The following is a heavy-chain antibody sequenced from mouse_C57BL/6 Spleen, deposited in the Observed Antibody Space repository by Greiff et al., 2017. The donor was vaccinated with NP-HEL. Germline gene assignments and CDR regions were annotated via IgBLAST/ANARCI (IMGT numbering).Heavy chain of an antibody. CDR1: GYTFTDYY. CDR3: ARSGDSNYGGYYFDY. D-gene: IGHD2-5*01. J-gene: IGHJ2*01. Sequence: VQLQQSGAELVRPGASVKLSCKASGYTFTDYYINWVKQRPGQGLEWIARIYPGSGNTYYNEKFKGKATLTAEKSSSTAYMQLSSLTSEDSAVYFCARSGDSNYGGYYFDYWGQGTTLTVSS. CDR2: IYPGSGNT. V-gene: IGHV1-76*01.